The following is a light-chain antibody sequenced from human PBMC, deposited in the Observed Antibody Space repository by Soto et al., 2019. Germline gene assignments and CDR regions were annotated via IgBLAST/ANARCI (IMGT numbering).Light chain of an antibody. Sequence: DIQMTQSPSSLSASVGDRVTITCRASQRMTSWLAWYQQKPGKAPKVLIYDASSLESGVPSRFSGSGSGTEFTLTISSLQPDDFATYYCQQYNSYSVTFGQGTKVDIK. J-gene: IGKJ1*01. CDR2: DAS. CDR3: QQYNSYSVT. CDR1: QRMTSW. V-gene: IGKV1-5*01.